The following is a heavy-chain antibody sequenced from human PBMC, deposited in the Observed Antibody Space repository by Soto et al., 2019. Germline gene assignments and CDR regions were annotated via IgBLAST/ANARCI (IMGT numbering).Heavy chain of an antibody. CDR3: ARGFFRFSSSSRVNWFDP. CDR2: IYHSGST. D-gene: IGHD6-6*01. CDR1: GGSISSSNW. V-gene: IGHV4-4*02. J-gene: IGHJ5*02. Sequence: QVQLQESGPGLVKPSGTLSLTCAVSGGSISSSNWWSWVRQPPGKGLEWIGEIYHSGSTNYNPSLESRVTISVDKSKNQFSLKLSSVTAADTAVYYCARGFFRFSSSSRVNWFDPWGQGTLVTVSS.